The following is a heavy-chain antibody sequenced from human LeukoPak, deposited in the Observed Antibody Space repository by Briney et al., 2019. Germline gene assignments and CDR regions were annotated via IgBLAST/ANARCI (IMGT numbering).Heavy chain of an antibody. CDR1: GFTLSSYW. CDR3: ARSRAPDY. Sequence: GGSLRLSCAASGFTLSSYWMHWVRQAPGKGLEWVSRTNTDGRSTSYADSVKGRFTMSRDNAKNTAYLEMNSLRAEDTAVYYCARSRAPDYWGQGTLVTVSS. J-gene: IGHJ4*02. CDR2: TNTDGRST. V-gene: IGHV3-74*01.